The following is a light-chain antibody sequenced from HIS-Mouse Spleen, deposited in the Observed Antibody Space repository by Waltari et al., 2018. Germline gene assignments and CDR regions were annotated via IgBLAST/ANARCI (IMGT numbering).Light chain of an antibody. CDR2: DDG. Sequence: SYVLTQPPSVSVAPGKTARITCWGNNIGRKSVHWYPQKPGQAPVLVVYDDGDRPSGIPERFSGSHSGNTATLTISRVEAGDEADYYCQVWDSSSDHVVFGGGTKLTVL. CDR3: QVWDSSSDHVV. CDR1: NIGRKS. J-gene: IGLJ2*01. V-gene: IGLV3-21*03.